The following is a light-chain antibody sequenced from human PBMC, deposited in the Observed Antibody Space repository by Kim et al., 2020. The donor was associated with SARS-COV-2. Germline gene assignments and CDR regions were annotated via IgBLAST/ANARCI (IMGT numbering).Light chain of an antibody. CDR2: LGS. CDR3: MQALETPAT. CDR1: QSLLDSNGYNY. Sequence: DIVVTQSPVSLPVTPGEPASISCRSSQSLLDSNGYNYLDWYLQKPGQSPQLLIYLGSNRASGVPDRFSGSGSGTDFTLKISRVEAEDVGVYYCMQALETPATFGGGTKVDIK. V-gene: IGKV2-28*01. J-gene: IGKJ4*01.